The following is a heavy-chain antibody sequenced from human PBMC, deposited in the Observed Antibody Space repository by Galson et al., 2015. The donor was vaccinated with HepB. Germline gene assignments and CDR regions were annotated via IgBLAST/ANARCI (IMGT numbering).Heavy chain of an antibody. CDR3: TRYNGNLPAFDY. CDR2: IWYDGSKE. D-gene: IGHD1-14*01. J-gene: IGHJ4*02. CDR1: EFTFSNFG. V-gene: IGHV3-33*01. Sequence: SLRLSCAASEFTFSNFGMHWVRQAPGKGLEWVAVIWYDGSKEYYADSVKGRFTISRDNSKNTLYLQMNSLRAEDTAVYHCTRYNGNLPAFDYWGQGTLVTASS.